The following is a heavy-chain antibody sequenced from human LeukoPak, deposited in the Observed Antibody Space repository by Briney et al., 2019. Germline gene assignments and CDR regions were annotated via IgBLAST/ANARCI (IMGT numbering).Heavy chain of an antibody. J-gene: IGHJ4*02. Sequence: GGSLRLSCAASGFTFSNYAMDWVRQAPGQGLEWVSGISGSGTTHYADSVRGRFTISRDNSKNTLYLQMNSLRAEDTAVYHCAKGYYSGGFPPDYWGQGTLVTVSS. CDR2: ISGSGTT. D-gene: IGHD2-15*01. CDR1: GFTFSNYA. CDR3: AKGYYSGGFPPDY. V-gene: IGHV3-23*01.